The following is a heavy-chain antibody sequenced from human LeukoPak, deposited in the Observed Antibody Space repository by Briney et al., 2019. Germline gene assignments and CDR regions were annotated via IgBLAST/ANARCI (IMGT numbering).Heavy chain of an antibody. V-gene: IGHV3-13*01. J-gene: IGHJ4*02. CDR2: IGTAGDT. CDR1: GFTFSSYD. CDR3: ARDLGDYTFDY. D-gene: IGHD4-17*01. Sequence: PGGSLRLSCAASGFTFSSYDMHWVRQATGKGLEWVSAIGTAGDTYYPGSVKGRFTISRENAKNSLYLQMNSLRAGDTAVYYCARDLGDYTFDYWGQGTLVTVSS.